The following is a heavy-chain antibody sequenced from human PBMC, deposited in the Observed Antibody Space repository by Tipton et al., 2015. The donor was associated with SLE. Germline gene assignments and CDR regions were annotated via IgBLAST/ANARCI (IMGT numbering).Heavy chain of an antibody. Sequence: SLRLSCAASGFTFSSYAMHWVRQAPGKGLEWVAVISYDGSNKYYADSVKGRFTISRDNSKNTLYLQMNSLRAEDTAVYYCARTMIVVVITDWYFDLWGQGTLVTVSS. CDR1: GFTFSSYA. D-gene: IGHD3-22*01. CDR2: ISYDGSNK. J-gene: IGHJ2*01. CDR3: ARTMIVVVITDWYFDL. V-gene: IGHV3-30-3*01.